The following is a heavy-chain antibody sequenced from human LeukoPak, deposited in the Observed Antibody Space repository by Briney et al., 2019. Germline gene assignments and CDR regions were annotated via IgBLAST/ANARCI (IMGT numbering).Heavy chain of an antibody. V-gene: IGHV3-66*01. CDR2: IYSGGST. CDR1: GFTVSSNY. Sequence: GGSLRLSCAASGFTVSSNYMSWVRQAPGKGLEWVSVIYSGGSTYYADSVKGRFTISRDNSKNTLYLQMNSLRAEDTAVYYCARVAYSGYDFGEDYWGQGTLVTVSS. CDR3: ARVAYSGYDFGEDY. D-gene: IGHD5-12*01. J-gene: IGHJ4*02.